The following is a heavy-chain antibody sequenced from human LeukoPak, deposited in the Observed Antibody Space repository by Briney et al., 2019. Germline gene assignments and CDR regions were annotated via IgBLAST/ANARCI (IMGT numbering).Heavy chain of an antibody. CDR3: ARADGAVAAYYGIDV. V-gene: IGHV4-59*11. CDR1: GASISSHH. CDR2: IYYTGST. Sequence: SETLSLTCTVSGASISSHHWTWIRQPPGKGLEWIGYIYYTGSTNYSPSLKSRVTISVDTSMNQFSLKLSSVTAADTAVYYCARADGAVAAYYGIDVWGQGTTVTVSS. J-gene: IGHJ6*02. D-gene: IGHD6-19*01.